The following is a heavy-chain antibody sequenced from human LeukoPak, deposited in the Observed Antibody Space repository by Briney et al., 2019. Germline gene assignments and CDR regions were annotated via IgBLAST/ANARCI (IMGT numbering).Heavy chain of an antibody. CDR2: INPNSGGT. CDR3: ARTPGSSSIYYYGMNV. J-gene: IGHJ6*02. Sequence: ASVKVSCKASGYTFTGYYMHWVRQAPGQGLEWMGWINPNSGGTNYAQKFQGRVTMTRDTSISTAYMELSRLRFDDTAVYYCARTPGSSSIYYYGMNVWGQGTTVTVSS. D-gene: IGHD6-6*01. CDR1: GYTFTGYY. V-gene: IGHV1-2*02.